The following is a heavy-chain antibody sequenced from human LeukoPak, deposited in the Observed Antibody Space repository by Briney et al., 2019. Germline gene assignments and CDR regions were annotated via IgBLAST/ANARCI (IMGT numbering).Heavy chain of an antibody. CDR2: INPSGGRT. J-gene: IGHJ3*02. Sequence: ASVKVSCKASGYTFTSYYMHWVRQAPGQGREWRGIINPSGGRTSYAQKFQGRVTITRDTYKRTVYMEMSRLRDGDKAVYYCARAGTIFGVVIRGDAFDIWGQGTMVTVSS. V-gene: IGHV1-46*01. CDR1: GYTFTSYY. CDR3: ARAGTIFGVVIRGDAFDI. D-gene: IGHD3-3*01.